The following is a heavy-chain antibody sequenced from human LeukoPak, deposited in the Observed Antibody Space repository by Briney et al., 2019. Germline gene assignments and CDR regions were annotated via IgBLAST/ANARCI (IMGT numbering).Heavy chain of an antibody. CDR1: GFTFSSYS. V-gene: IGHV3-23*01. CDR3: AKRAAGYYFGH. J-gene: IGHJ4*02. Sequence: GGSLRLSCAASGFTFSSYSMSWVRQAPGKGLEWVSSINSGGSTFYADSVKGRFTISRDNSQNTLYLQMNSLTVEDTAVYYCAKRAAGYYFGHWGQGTLVTVSS. CDR2: INSGGST. D-gene: IGHD6-13*01.